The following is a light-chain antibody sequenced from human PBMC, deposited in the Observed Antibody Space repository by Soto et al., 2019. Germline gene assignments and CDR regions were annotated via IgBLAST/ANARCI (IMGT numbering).Light chain of an antibody. CDR2: GAS. V-gene: IGKV3-15*01. Sequence: ILMTQSPATLSVSPGERATLSCRASQSVSNNLAWYQQKPGQAPRLLIYGASTRATGIPARFSGSGSGTEFTLTISGLQSEDFAVDYCQQYNNWPPWTFGQGTKVEIK. CDR3: QQYNNWPPWT. J-gene: IGKJ1*01. CDR1: QSVSNN.